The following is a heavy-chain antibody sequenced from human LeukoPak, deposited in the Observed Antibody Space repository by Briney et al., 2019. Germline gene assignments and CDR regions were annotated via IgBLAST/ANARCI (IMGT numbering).Heavy chain of an antibody. D-gene: IGHD3-16*01. J-gene: IGHJ4*02. V-gene: IGHV3-7*01. CDR1: GFTFSSYW. Sequence: GGSLRLSCAASGFTFSSYWMSWVRQAPGKGLEWVANIKQDGSEKYYVDSVKGRFTISRDNAKNSLYLQMNSLRAEDTAVYYCARVLGEQQPLLYYFDYWGQGTLVTVSS. CDR2: IKQDGSEK. CDR3: ARVLGEQQPLLYYFDY.